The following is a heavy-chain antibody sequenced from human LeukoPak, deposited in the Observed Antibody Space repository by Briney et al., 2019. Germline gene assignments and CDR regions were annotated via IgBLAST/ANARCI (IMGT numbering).Heavy chain of an antibody. J-gene: IGHJ6*03. Sequence: GGSLRLSCAASGFTFSSYSMNWVRQAPGKGLEWVSSISSSGSYIYYADSVKGRFTISRDNAKKSLYLQMNSLRAEDTAVYYCARDGANYGSGSFSYYYYMDVWGKGTTVTISS. CDR3: ARDGANYGSGSFSYYYYMDV. CDR2: ISSSGSYI. D-gene: IGHD3-10*01. CDR1: GFTFSSYS. V-gene: IGHV3-21*01.